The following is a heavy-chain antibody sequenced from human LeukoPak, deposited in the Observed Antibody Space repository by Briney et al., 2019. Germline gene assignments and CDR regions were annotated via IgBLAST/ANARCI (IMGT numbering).Heavy chain of an antibody. CDR1: GFTFSSYW. V-gene: IGHV3-74*01. J-gene: IGHJ4*02. Sequence: PGGSLRLSCAASGFTFSSYWMHWVRQAPGKGLVWVSRINSDGSSTSYADSVKGRFTISRDNAKNSLYLQMNSLRAEDTAVYYCARAFSGSYYSPSSFDYWGQGTLVTVSS. CDR3: ARAFSGSYYSPSSFDY. CDR2: INSDGSST. D-gene: IGHD3-10*01.